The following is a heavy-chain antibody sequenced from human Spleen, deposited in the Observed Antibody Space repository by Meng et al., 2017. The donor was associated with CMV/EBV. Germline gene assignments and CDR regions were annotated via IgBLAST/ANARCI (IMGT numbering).Heavy chain of an antibody. CDR1: GFTFDDYG. Sequence: GESLKISCAASGFTFDDYGMSWVRQAPGKGLEWVSSISKGGDVTNYADSVKGRFTISRDDVKSAVYLQVNSLRVEDTAVYFCAKRDFYHPSAYYYDYYFDNWGQGTLVTVSS. J-gene: IGHJ4*02. D-gene: IGHD3-22*01. V-gene: IGHV3-23*01. CDR2: ISKGGDVT. CDR3: AKRDFYHPSAYYYDYYFDN.